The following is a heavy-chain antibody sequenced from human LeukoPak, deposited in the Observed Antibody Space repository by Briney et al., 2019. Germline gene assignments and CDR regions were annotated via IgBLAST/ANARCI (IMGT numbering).Heavy chain of an antibody. CDR3: ATDSYSNVWYY. CDR1: GGSFSGWH. D-gene: IGHD6-13*01. CDR2: ISHGGST. V-gene: IGHV4-34*01. J-gene: IGHJ4*02. Sequence: SETLSLTCAGSGGSFSGWHWSWIRQPPGKGLEWIGGISHGGSTNSNPSLKSRVTISLDTSKNQFSLNLNSVTAADTALYYCATDSYSNVWYYWGQGTLVTVSS.